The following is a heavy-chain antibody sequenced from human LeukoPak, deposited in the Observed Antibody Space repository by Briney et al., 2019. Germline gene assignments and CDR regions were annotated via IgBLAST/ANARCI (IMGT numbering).Heavy chain of an antibody. J-gene: IGHJ4*02. CDR1: GFSFRDAG. Sequence: PGGSLRLSCAASGFSFRDAGMSWVRQAPGKGLEWVGRIKSETDGGTTDYGAPVKGRFTISRDDSKNTLYLQMSSLKTEDIAVYFCAHRNTAMVRVDYWGQGTLVTVSS. D-gene: IGHD5-18*01. V-gene: IGHV3-15*01. CDR3: AHRNTAMVRVDY. CDR2: IKSETDGGTT.